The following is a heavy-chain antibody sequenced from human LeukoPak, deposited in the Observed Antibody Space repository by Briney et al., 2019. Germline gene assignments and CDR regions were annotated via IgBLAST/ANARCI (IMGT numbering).Heavy chain of an antibody. CDR3: VKDADFWSGLDC. Sequence: GGSLRLSCAASGFTFSSYWMNWARQAPGKGLEWVASINHNGNVNYYVDSVKGRFTISRDNAKHSLDLQMISLRAEDTALYYCVKDADFWSGLDCWGQGTLVTVSS. J-gene: IGHJ4*02. CDR1: GFTFSSYW. D-gene: IGHD3-3*01. CDR2: INHNGNVN. V-gene: IGHV3-7*03.